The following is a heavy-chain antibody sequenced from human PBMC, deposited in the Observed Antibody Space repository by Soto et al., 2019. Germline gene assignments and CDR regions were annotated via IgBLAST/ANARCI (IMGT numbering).Heavy chain of an antibody. CDR1: GYTFTSYD. J-gene: IGHJ6*02. CDR2: MNPNSGNT. D-gene: IGHD6-19*01. V-gene: IGHV1-8*01. Sequence: QVQLVQSGAEVKKPGASVKVSCKASGYTFTSYDINWVRQATGQGLEWMGWMNPNSGNTGYAQKFQGRVTMTRNTSISTAYMELSSLRSEDTAVYYCASEMSYSSGGRYYYYGMDVWAKGPRSPSP. CDR3: ASEMSYSSGGRYYYYGMDV.